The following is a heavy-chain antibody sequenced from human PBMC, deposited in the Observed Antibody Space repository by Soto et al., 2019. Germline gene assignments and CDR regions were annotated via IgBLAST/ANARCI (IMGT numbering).Heavy chain of an antibody. V-gene: IGHV4-59*08. CDR2: IYYSGST. Sequence: PSETLSLTCTVSGGSISSYYWSWIRQPPGKGLEWIGYIYYSGSTNYNPSLKSRVTISVDTSKNQFSLKLSSVTAADTAVYYCARHMIGYCSSTSCYGNRYYYYMDVWGKGTTVTVSS. CDR3: ARHMIGYCSSTSCYGNRYYYYMDV. D-gene: IGHD2-2*01. J-gene: IGHJ6*03. CDR1: GGSISSYY.